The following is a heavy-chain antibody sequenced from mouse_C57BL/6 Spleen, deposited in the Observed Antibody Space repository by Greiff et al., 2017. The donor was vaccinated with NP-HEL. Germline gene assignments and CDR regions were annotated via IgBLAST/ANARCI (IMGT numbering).Heavy chain of an antibody. J-gene: IGHJ2*01. Sequence: EVQLQQSGPELVKPGASVKMSCKASGYTFTDYNMHWVKQSNGKSLEWIGYINPNNGGTSYNQKFKGKATLTVNKSSRTAYLELRSLTSEDSAVYYCAPWLPQYYFDYWGQGTTLTVSS. CDR1: GYTFTDYN. CDR3: APWLPQYYFDY. CDR2: INPNNGGT. V-gene: IGHV1-22*01. D-gene: IGHD2-2*01.